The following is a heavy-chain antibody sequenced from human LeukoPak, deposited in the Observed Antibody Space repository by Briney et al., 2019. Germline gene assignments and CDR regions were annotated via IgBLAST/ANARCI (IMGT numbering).Heavy chain of an antibody. J-gene: IGHJ4*02. CDR1: GFTSSSYW. CDR2: IKQDGSEK. V-gene: IGHV3-7*03. CDR3: ARYPNIVAGNYFDY. Sequence: PGGSLRLSCAASGFTSSSYWMSWVRQAPGKGLEWVANIKQDGSEKYYVDSVKGRFTISRDNTKNSLYLQMNSLRAEDTAAYYCARYPNIVAGNYFDYWGQGTLVTVSS. D-gene: IGHD5-12*01.